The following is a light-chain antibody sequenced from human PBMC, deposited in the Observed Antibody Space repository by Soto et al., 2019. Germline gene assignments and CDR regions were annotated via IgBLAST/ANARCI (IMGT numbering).Light chain of an antibody. CDR2: KAS. J-gene: IGKJ1*01. Sequence: DIQLTQSPSTLSASVGDRVTITCRASRSIMSWLVWYQQKPGKAPKLLIYKASDLDVGVPSRFSGSGSATEFTLTISSLQPDDVATYYCQQYNAYSPWTFGQGTKVEIK. V-gene: IGKV1-5*03. CDR1: RSIMSW. CDR3: QQYNAYSPWT.